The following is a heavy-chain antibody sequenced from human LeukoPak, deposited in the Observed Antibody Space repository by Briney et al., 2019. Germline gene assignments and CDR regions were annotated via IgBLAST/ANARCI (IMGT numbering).Heavy chain of an antibody. J-gene: IGHJ4*02. D-gene: IGHD1-26*01. CDR2: ISGSGGST. Sequence: PGGSLRLSCEASGFTFSSYAMSWVRQAPGKGLEWVSAISGSGGSTYYADSVKGRFTISRDNSKNTLYLQMNSLRAEDTAVYYCAKVRSSGSYRGVFDYWGQGTLVTVSS. V-gene: IGHV3-23*01. CDR1: GFTFSSYA. CDR3: AKVRSSGSYRGVFDY.